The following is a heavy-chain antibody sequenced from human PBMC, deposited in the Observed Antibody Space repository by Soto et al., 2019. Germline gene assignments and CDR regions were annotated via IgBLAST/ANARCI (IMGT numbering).Heavy chain of an antibody. V-gene: IGHV1-18*01. CDR2: ISAYNGNT. Sequence: APVKVSCKASGYTFSIYGITWVRQAPGQGLEWMGWISAYNGNTNYAQKLQGRVTMTTDTSTSTAYMELRSLRSDDTAVYYCARERGYGDYDSGYWGQGTLVTVSS. J-gene: IGHJ4*02. CDR3: ARERGYGDYDSGY. CDR1: GYTFSIYG. D-gene: IGHD4-17*01.